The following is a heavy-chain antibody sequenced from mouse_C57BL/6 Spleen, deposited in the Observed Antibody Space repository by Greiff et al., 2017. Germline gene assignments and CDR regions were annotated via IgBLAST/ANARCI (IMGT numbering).Heavy chain of an antibody. CDR2: IWSDGST. CDR1: GFSLTSYG. CDR3: ARQNTTVVAHWYFDV. D-gene: IGHD1-1*01. V-gene: IGHV2-6-1*01. J-gene: IGHJ1*03. Sequence: VKLQESGPGLVAPSQSLSITCTVSGFSLTSYGVHWVRQPPGKGLEWLVVIWSDGSTTYNSALKSRLSISKDNSKSQVFLKMNSLQTDDTAMYYCARQNTTVVAHWYFDVWGTGTTVTVSS.